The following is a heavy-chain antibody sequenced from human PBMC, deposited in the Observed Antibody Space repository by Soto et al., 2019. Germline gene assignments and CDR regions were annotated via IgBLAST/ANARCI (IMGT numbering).Heavy chain of an antibody. J-gene: IGHJ3*02. D-gene: IGHD3-16*02. CDR3: ATHYDYIWGSYRAHGAFDI. Sequence: SETLSLTCTVSGGSISSSSYYWGWIRQPPGKGLEWIGSIYYSGSTYYNPSLKSRVTISVDTSKNQFSLKLSSVTAADTAVYYCATHYDYIWGSYRAHGAFDIWGQGTMVTVSS. CDR1: GGSISSSSYY. V-gene: IGHV4-39*01. CDR2: IYYSGST.